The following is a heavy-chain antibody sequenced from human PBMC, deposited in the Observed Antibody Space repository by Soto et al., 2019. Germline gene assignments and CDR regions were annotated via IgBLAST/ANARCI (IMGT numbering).Heavy chain of an antibody. D-gene: IGHD3-22*01. CDR1: GGSISSGGYS. CDR3: ARSNYYDSSGVGY. V-gene: IGHV4-30-2*01. Sequence: QLQLQESGSGLVKPSQTLSLTCAVSGGSISSGGYSWSWIRQPPGKGLEWIGYIYHSGSTYYNPSLKSRVTISVDRSKNQFSLKLSSVTAADTAVDYCARSNYYDSSGVGYWGQGTLVTVSS. J-gene: IGHJ4*02. CDR2: IYHSGST.